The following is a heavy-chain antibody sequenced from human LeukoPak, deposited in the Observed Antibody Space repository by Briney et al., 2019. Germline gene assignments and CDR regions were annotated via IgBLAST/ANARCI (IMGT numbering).Heavy chain of an antibody. CDR1: GGSISSYY. CDR2: IYYSGST. D-gene: IGHD6-13*01. V-gene: IGHV4-59*01. J-gene: IGHJ5*02. Sequence: SETLSLTCTVSGGSISSYYWSWIRQPPGKGLEWIGYIYYSGSTNYNPSLKSRVSISVDTSKKQFSLKLSSATAADTAVYYCAREPGIAAAGTRAWFDPWGQGTLVTVSS. CDR3: AREPGIAAAGTRAWFDP.